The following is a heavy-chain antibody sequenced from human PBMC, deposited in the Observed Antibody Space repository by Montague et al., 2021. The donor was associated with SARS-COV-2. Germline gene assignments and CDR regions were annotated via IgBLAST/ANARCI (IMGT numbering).Heavy chain of an antibody. CDR3: AARARYYYDMDV. V-gene: IGHV3-66*01. CDR1: GFTVRSNY. CDR2: IYSGDST. J-gene: IGHJ6*02. Sequence: SLRLSCAASGFTVRSNYMSWVRQAPGKGLEWVSVIYSGDSTYYADSVKGRFTISRDNSKNTLYLQMNSLRAEDTAVYYCAARARYYYDMDVWGQGTTVTVPS.